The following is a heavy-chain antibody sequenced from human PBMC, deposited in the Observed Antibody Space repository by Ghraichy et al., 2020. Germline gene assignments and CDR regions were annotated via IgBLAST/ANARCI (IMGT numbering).Heavy chain of an antibody. V-gene: IGHV4-59*01. J-gene: IGHJ4*02. CDR1: GGSISSYY. CDR3: ARSATLSQSFDY. Sequence: SETLSLTCTVSGGSISSYYWCWIRQPPGKGLEWIGYIYYSGSNNYNPSLKSRVTISVNTPKNQFYLKLSYVTAADTAVYYCARSATLSQSFDYSGPGPLVTVPS. CDR2: IYYSGSN. D-gene: IGHD2-15*01.